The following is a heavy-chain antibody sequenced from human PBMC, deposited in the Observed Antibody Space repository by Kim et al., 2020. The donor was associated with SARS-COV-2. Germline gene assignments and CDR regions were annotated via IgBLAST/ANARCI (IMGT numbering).Heavy chain of an antibody. CDR3: AGGSLPDRITMIVVVNNDAFDN. V-gene: IGHV4-59*13. CDR1: GGSISSYY. J-gene: IGHJ3*02. Sequence: SETLSLTCTVSGGSISSYYWSWIRQPPGKGLEWIGYIYYSGSTNYNPSLKSRVTVSVDTSKNQFSLKLSSVTAADTAVYYCAGGSLPDRITMIVVVNNDAFDNWGQGTMVTVSS. CDR2: IYYSGST. D-gene: IGHD3-22*01.